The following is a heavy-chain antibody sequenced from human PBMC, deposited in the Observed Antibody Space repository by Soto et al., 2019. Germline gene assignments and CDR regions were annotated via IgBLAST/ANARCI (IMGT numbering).Heavy chain of an antibody. J-gene: IGHJ4*02. Sequence: PSETLSLTCTVSGGSISSGDYYWSWIRQPPGKGLEWIGYIYYSGSTYYNPSLKSRVTISVDTSKNQFSLKLSSVTAADTAVYYCARAWGEDFWSGYFGYWGQGTLVTVSS. CDR3: ARAWGEDFWSGYFGY. CDR2: IYYSGST. CDR1: GGSISSGDYY. V-gene: IGHV4-30-4*01. D-gene: IGHD3-3*01.